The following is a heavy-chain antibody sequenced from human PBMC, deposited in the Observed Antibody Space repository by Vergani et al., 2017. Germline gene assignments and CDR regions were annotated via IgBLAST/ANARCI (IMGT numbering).Heavy chain of an antibody. CDR2: INPNSGGT. J-gene: IGHJ4*02. CDR3: ARDDCSGGSCYFYPFDY. V-gene: IGHV1-2*02. CDR1: GYTFTGYY. Sequence: QVQLVQSGAEVKKPGASVKVSCKASGYTFTGYYMHWVRQAPGQGLEWMGWINPNSGGTNYAQKFQGRVTMTTDTSTSTAYMELRSLRSDDTAVYYCARDDCSGGSCYFYPFDYWGQGTLVTVSS. D-gene: IGHD2-15*01.